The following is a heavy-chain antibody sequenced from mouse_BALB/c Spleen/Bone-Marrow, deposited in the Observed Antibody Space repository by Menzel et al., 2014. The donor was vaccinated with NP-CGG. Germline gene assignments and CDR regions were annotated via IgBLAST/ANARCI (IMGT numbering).Heavy chain of an antibody. Sequence: VQLQQSGAELVKPGASVKLSCTASGFNIKDTYMHWVKQRPEQGLEWIGKIDPANVNTKYDPEFQGKATITADTSSSTAYLQLSSLTSEDTAVYYCASYVYGYYFDYWGQGTTLTVSS. J-gene: IGHJ2*01. CDR3: ASYVYGYYFDY. V-gene: IGHV14-3*02. CDR2: IDPANVNT. CDR1: GFNIKDTY. D-gene: IGHD1-1*01.